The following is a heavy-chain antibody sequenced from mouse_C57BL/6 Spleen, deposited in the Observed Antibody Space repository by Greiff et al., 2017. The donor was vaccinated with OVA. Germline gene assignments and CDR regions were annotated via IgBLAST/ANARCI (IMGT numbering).Heavy chain of an antibody. CDR2: INPGSGGT. CDR1: GYAFTNYL. D-gene: IGHD2-1*01. J-gene: IGHJ3*01. Sequence: VKLLESGAELVRPGTSVKVSCKASGYAFTNYLIEWVKQRPGQGLEWIGVINPGSGGTNYNEKFKGKATLTADKSSSTAYMQLSSLTSEDSAVYFCARYGNYASYWGQGTLVTVSA. V-gene: IGHV1-54*01. CDR3: ARYGNYASY.